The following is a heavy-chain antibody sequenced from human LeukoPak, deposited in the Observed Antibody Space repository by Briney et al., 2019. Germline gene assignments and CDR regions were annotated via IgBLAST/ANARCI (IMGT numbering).Heavy chain of an antibody. J-gene: IGHJ4*02. CDR2: KNPNSGNT. CDR3: ARVSTYFGVVTDFDY. CDR1: GYTFTSYD. Sequence: GASVKVSCKASGYTFTSYDINWVRQATGQGLEWMGWKNPNSGNTGYAQKFQGRVTMTRNTSISTAYMELSSLRSEDTAVYYCARVSTYFGVVTDFDYWGQGTLVTVSS. V-gene: IGHV1-8*01. D-gene: IGHD3-3*01.